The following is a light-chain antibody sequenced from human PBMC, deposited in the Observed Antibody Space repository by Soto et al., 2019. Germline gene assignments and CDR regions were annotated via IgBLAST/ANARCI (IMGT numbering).Light chain of an antibody. CDR2: DIS. CDR3: QQYNNWPRT. CDR1: QDVTTH. J-gene: IGKJ1*01. Sequence: EIRMTQFPATPSASPRGYATLSCAAAQDVTTHFAWYQLKRGQPPRLLIYDISTRATGIPARFSGSGSGTEFTLTISSLQSEDFAVYYCQQYNNWPRTFGQGTKVDIK. V-gene: IGKV3-15*01.